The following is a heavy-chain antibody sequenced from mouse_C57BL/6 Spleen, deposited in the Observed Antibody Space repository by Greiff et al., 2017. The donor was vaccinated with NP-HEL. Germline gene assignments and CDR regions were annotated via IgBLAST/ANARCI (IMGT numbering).Heavy chain of an antibody. CDR3: AREGGLRLLFAY. D-gene: IGHD3-2*02. J-gene: IGHJ3*01. V-gene: IGHV1-53*01. CDR1: GYTFTSYW. CDR2: INPSNGGT. Sequence: QVQLQQSGTELVKPGASVKLSCKASGYTFTSYWMHWVKQRPGQGLEWIGNINPSNGGTNYNEKFKSKATLTVAKSSSPAYMQLSSLTSEDSAVYYCAREGGLRLLFAYWGQGTLVTVSA.